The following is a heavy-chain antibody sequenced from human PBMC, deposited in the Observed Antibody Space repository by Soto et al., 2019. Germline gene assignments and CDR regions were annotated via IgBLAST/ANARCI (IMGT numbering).Heavy chain of an antibody. CDR1: GYTFTSYG. V-gene: IGHV1-18*01. J-gene: IGHJ3*02. Sequence: QVQLVQSGAEVKKPGASVKVSCKASGYTFTSYGISWVRQAPGQGLEWMGWISAYNGNTNDAQKLQGRVTMTTDTSRSTAYMELRSLRSDDTAVYCCARSSSGPPPNVFDIWGQGTMVTVSS. CDR2: ISAYNGNT. CDR3: ARSSSGPPPNVFDI. D-gene: IGHD6-19*01.